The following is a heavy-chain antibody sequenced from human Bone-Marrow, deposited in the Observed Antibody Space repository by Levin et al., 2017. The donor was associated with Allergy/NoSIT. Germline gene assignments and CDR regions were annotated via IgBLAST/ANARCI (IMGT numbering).Heavy chain of an antibody. V-gene: IGHV4-59*01. Sequence: RPSETLSLTCTVSGGSISSYYWSWIRQPPGKGLEWIAYIHYSGSTNYNPSLKSRVTISVDTSKNQFSLKLRSVTAADTAVYYCARNQWLRHDVFDIWGQGTMVTVSS. D-gene: IGHD6-19*01. CDR2: IHYSGST. J-gene: IGHJ3*02. CDR3: ARNQWLRHDVFDI. CDR1: GGSISSYY.